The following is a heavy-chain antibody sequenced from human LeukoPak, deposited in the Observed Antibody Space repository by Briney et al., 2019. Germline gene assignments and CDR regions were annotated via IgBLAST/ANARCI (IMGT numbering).Heavy chain of an antibody. V-gene: IGHV1-18*01. D-gene: IGHD6-19*01. CDR1: GYTFSSYG. Sequence: ASVTVSCKASGYTFSSYGISWVRQAPEQGLEWLGWTNPYNGNANYAQKLQGRVSMTTDTSTSTAYMELRSLRSDDTAVYYCVRDVYSNGWYEDSWGQGTLVTVSS. J-gene: IGHJ4*02. CDR3: VRDVYSNGWYEDS. CDR2: TNPYNGNA.